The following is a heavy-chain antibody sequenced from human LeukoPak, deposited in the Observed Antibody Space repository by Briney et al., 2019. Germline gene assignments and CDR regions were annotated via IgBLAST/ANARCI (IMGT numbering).Heavy chain of an antibody. J-gene: IGHJ4*02. CDR1: GFTFSSYA. V-gene: IGHV3-23*01. Sequence: PGGSLRLSCAASGFTFSSYAMSWVRQGPGKGLEWVSVISGSGGSTYYADSVKGRFTISRDNSKNTLYLQMNSLRAEDTAVYYCAKDHQAAAGRGYFDYWGQGTLVTVSS. D-gene: IGHD6-13*01. CDR3: AKDHQAAAGRGYFDY. CDR2: ISGSGGST.